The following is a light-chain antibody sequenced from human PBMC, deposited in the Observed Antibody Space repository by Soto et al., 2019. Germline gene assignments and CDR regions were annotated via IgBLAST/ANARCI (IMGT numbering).Light chain of an antibody. Sequence: EIVFTQSPGTLSLSPGERATLSCRASQSLSSSYLAWYQQKAGQAPRLLIYGASTRPAGIPDRFSGSGSGTDFTLTISRLEPEDFAVYYCRQYGRSLGFAFGGGTKVDIK. CDR3: RQYGRSLGFA. CDR2: GAS. V-gene: IGKV3-20*01. J-gene: IGKJ4*01. CDR1: QSLSSSY.